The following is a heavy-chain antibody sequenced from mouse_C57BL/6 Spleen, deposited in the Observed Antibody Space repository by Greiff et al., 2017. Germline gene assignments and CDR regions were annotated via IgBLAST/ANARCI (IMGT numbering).Heavy chain of an antibody. Sequence: EVQVVESGGGLVKPGGSLKLSCAASGFTFSDYGMHWVRQAPEKGLEWVAYISSGSSTIYYADTVKGRFTISRDNAKNTLFLQMTRLRSEDTAMYYCARQHGYYCPYWYFDVWGTGTTVTVSS. CDR1: GFTFSDYG. J-gene: IGHJ1*03. V-gene: IGHV5-17*01. CDR2: ISSGSSTI. D-gene: IGHD2-3*01. CDR3: ARQHGYYCPYWYFDV.